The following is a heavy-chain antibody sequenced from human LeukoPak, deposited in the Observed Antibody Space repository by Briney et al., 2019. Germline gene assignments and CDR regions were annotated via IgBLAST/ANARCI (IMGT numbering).Heavy chain of an antibody. Sequence: GRSLRLSCAASGFTFSSYGMHWVRQAPGKGLEWVAVIAADGGVKHYADSVKGRFTLSRDNSKNTLYLQMNSLSVEDTAVYYCAREATWGQWYFDHWGQGTPVTVSS. CDR3: AREATWGQWYFDH. CDR2: IAADGGVK. D-gene: IGHD6-19*01. J-gene: IGHJ4*02. V-gene: IGHV3-30*03. CDR1: GFTFSSYG.